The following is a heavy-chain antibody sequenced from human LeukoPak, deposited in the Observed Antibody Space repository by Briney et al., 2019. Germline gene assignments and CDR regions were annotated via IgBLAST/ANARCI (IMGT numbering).Heavy chain of an antibody. CDR3: VPLGPDSSGVTRDYFDY. V-gene: IGHV4-38-2*01. CDR2: IYHSGST. J-gene: IGHJ4*02. D-gene: IGHD3-22*01. Sequence: PSETLSLTCAVSGYSISSGYYWGWIRQPPGKGLEWIGSIYHSGSTYYNPSLKSRVTISVDTSKNQFSLKLSSVTAADTAVYYCVPLGPDSSGVTRDYFDYWGQGTLVTVSS. CDR1: GYSISSGYY.